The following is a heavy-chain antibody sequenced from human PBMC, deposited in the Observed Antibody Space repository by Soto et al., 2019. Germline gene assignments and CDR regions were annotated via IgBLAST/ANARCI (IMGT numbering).Heavy chain of an antibody. V-gene: IGHV6-1*01. CDR3: ARLIGDSWLDS. CDR2: TYYRSKCYQ. D-gene: IGHD2-8*01. Sequence: QVQLQQSGPGLVKPSQPLSLTCAISGESVSTNSAPWDWIRQSPSRCLEWRGRTYYRSKCYQDYAAPVNGLITINAGKANNPLSLQLKSVPPDDTAGYYCARLIGDSWLDSWGQGTLVTVSS. J-gene: IGHJ5*01. CDR1: GESVSTNSAP.